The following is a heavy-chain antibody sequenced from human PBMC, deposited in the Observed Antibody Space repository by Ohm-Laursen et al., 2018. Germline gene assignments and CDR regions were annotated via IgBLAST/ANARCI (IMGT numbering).Heavy chain of an antibody. J-gene: IGHJ4*02. CDR3: AGTREFCSGGACYFDY. CDR2: INPNNGGP. D-gene: IGHD2-15*01. V-gene: IGHV1-2*02. CDR1: GYTFTGYY. Sequence: ASVKVSCKASGYTFTGYYMHWVRQAPGQGLEWMGWINPNNGGPNYALKFQGRVTMTRDTSISTAYMELSRLRSDDTAVYYCAGTREFCSGGACYFDYWGQGTLVTVSS.